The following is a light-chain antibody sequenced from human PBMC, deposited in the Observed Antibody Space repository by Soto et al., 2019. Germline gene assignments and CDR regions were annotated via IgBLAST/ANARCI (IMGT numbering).Light chain of an antibody. Sequence: QSVLTQPPSASGTPGQRVTISCSGSTSNVGTNSVIWYQQLPGRAPKLLIYGNTNRPSGVPDRFSGSKSGTSASLAITGLQAEDEADYYCLSFDSSLSVVFGGGTKLTVL. CDR2: GNT. CDR3: LSFDSSLSVV. J-gene: IGLJ2*01. V-gene: IGLV1-40*01. CDR1: TSNVGTNS.